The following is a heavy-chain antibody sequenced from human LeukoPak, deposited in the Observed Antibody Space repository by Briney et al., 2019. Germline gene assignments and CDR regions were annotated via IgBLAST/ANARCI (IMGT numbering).Heavy chain of an antibody. CDR2: IYYNGNT. CDR1: GGSFSSYY. Sequence: SETLSLTCTVSGGSFSSYYWSWIRQPPGKGLEWIGYIYYNGNTNYNPSLKRRVTMSVDTSRNQFSLKLTSVTAADTAVYYCASLDYRGQGTLVTVSS. V-gene: IGHV4-59*01. CDR3: ASLDY. J-gene: IGHJ4*02.